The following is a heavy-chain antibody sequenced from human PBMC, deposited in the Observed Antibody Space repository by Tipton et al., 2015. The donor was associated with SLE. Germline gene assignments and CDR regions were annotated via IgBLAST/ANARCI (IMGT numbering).Heavy chain of an antibody. J-gene: IGHJ4*02. CDR1: GFTFSGYG. Sequence: RSLRLSCAASGFTFSGYGMHWVRQAPGKGLEWVAVIWYDGSKKYYTDSVKGRFTISRDNSKDTLYLQMNSLRAEDTAVYYCARQYLPGSGPSFDSWGQGTLVTVSS. CDR3: ARQYLPGSGPSFDS. CDR2: IWYDGSKK. D-gene: IGHD2/OR15-2a*01. V-gene: IGHV3-33*01.